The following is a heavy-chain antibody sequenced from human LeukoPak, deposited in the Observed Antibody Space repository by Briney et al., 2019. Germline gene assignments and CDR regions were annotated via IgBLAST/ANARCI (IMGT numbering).Heavy chain of an antibody. V-gene: IGHV4-38-2*01. Sequence: SETLSLTCAVSGYSISSGYYWGWIRQPPGKGLEWIGSIYHSGSTYYNPSLKSRVTISVDTSKNQFSLKLSSVTAADTAVYYCARGSHCSSTSRPLGFDPWGQGTLVTVSS. CDR1: GYSISSGYY. D-gene: IGHD2-2*01. CDR2: IYHSGST. J-gene: IGHJ5*02. CDR3: ARGSHCSSTSRPLGFDP.